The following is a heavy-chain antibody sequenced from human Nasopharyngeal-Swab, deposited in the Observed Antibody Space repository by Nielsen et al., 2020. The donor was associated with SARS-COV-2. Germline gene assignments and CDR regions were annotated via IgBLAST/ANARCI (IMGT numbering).Heavy chain of an antibody. D-gene: IGHD1-26*01. J-gene: IGHJ3*02. CDR2: ISWNSGSI. Sequence: SLKISCAASVFTFDDYAMHWVRQAPGKGLEWVSGISWNSGSIGYADSVKGRFTISRDNAKNSLYLQMNSLRAEDTALYYCAKTVKWAFDIWGQGTMVTVSS. CDR3: AKTVKWAFDI. CDR1: VFTFDDYA. V-gene: IGHV3-9*01.